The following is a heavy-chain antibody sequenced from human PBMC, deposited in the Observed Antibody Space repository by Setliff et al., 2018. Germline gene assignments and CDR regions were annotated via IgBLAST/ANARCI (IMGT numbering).Heavy chain of an antibody. J-gene: IGHJ4*02. D-gene: IGHD2-2*01. V-gene: IGHV4-39*07. Sequence: SETLSLTCTVSGGSISSSSYYWGWIRQPPGKGLEWIVSIYYSGSTYYNPSLKSRVTISVDTSKNQFSLKLSSVTAADTAVYYCARGALEYQLRPFDYWGQGTLVTVSS. CDR2: IYYSGST. CDR3: ARGALEYQLRPFDY. CDR1: GGSISSSSYY.